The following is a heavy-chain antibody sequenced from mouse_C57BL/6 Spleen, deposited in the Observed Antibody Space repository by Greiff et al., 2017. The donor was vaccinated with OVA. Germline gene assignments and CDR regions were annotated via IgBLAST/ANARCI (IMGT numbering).Heavy chain of an antibody. CDR1: GFSLTSYG. J-gene: IGHJ2*01. D-gene: IGHD1-1*01. CDR2: IWSDGST. CDR3: ARQGDYGSSFYFDY. V-gene: IGHV2-6*02. Sequence: VQLVESGPGLVAPSQSLSITCTVSGFSLTSYGVHWVRQPPGKGLEWLVVIWSDGSTTYNSALKSRLSISKDNYKSQVFLKMSSLQTDDATMYYCARQGDYGSSFYFDYWGQGTTLTVSS.